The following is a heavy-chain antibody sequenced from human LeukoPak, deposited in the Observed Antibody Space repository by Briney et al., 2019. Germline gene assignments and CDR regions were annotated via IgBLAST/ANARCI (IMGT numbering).Heavy chain of an antibody. CDR1: GGTFSSYA. D-gene: IGHD3-22*01. CDR3: ARTVNSGSYYYYMDV. Sequence: SVKVSCKASGGTFSSYAISWVRQAPGQGLEWMGGIIPIFGTANYAQKFQGRVTITTDESKSTAYMELSSLRSEDTAVYYCARTVNSGSYYYYMDVWGKGTTVTVSS. V-gene: IGHV1-69*05. CDR2: IIPIFGTA. J-gene: IGHJ6*03.